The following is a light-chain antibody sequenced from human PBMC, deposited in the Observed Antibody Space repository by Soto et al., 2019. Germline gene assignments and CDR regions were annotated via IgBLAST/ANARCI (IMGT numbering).Light chain of an antibody. V-gene: IGLV1-51*01. CDR3: GTWDTSLSAVV. J-gene: IGLJ2*01. Sequence: QSVLTQPPSVSAAPGQKVTISCSGSSSNIGKNYVSWYQRLPGTAPKFLIYDNNERSSGIPDRFSGSKSGTSATLGIAGLQTGDEADYYCGTWDTSLSAVVFGGGTKVTVL. CDR1: SSNIGKNY. CDR2: DNN.